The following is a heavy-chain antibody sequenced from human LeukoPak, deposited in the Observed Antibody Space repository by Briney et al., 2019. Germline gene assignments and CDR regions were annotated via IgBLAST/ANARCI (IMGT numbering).Heavy chain of an antibody. CDR1: GGSISSYY. CDR2: IYYSGST. V-gene: IGHV4-59*01. Sequence: SETLSLTYTVSGGSISSYYWSWIRQPPGKGLEWIGYIYYSGSTNYNPSLKSRVTISVDTSKNQFSLKLSSVTAADTAVYYCARVCYGRGYYYYYMDVWGKGTTVTVSS. J-gene: IGHJ6*03. CDR3: ARVCYGRGYYYYYMDV. D-gene: IGHD2-2*01.